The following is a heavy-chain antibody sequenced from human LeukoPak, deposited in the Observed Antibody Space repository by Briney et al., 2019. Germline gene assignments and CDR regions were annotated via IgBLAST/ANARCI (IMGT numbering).Heavy chain of an antibody. D-gene: IGHD6-13*01. Sequence: ASVKVSCKASGYSSTNYGISWVRQAPGQGLEWMGWIHIYRGNTNYAQKFQGRVTMTTDTSTSTVYMEVRGLRSDDSAMYYCARDVGITVADSFDPWGQGTLVTVSS. CDR1: GYSSTNYG. CDR2: IHIYRGNT. V-gene: IGHV1-18*01. CDR3: ARDVGITVADSFDP. J-gene: IGHJ5*02.